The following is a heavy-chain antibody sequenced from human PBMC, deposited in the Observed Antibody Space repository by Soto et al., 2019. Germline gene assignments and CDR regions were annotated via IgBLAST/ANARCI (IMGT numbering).Heavy chain of an antibody. CDR2: MNPNSGNT. CDR3: AREDFYGSGSYSY. Sequence: SVKVSCQASGYTFTSYNINWGRQATGQGLEWMGWMNPNSGNTGFAQKFQGRVAMTRSTSTSTAYMELSSLNSDDTAVYFCAREDFYGSGSYSYWGQGTQVTVSS. D-gene: IGHD3-10*01. CDR1: GYTFTSYN. J-gene: IGHJ4*02. V-gene: IGHV1-8*01.